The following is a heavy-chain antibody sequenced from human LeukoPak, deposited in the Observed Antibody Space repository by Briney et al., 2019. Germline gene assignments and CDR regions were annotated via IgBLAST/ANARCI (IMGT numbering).Heavy chain of an antibody. V-gene: IGHV4-59*12. CDR3: ARVPTPTTYYYDSSGPNDAFDI. D-gene: IGHD3-22*01. J-gene: IGHJ3*02. CDR2: IYYSGXT. Sequence: SETLSLTCTVSGGXXRSYYWSWIRQPXGXGLEWIGYIYYSGXTNSNPSLRSRVTTSVDMSKNQFSLKLSSVTPEDTAVYYCARVPTPTTYYYDSSGPNDAFDIWGQGTMVTVSS. CDR1: GGXXRSYY.